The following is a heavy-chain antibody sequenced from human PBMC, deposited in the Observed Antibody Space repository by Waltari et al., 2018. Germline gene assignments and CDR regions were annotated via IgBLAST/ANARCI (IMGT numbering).Heavy chain of an antibody. CDR3: ASTITIFGVVTLDY. CDR1: GFTLSSYE. CDR2: ISSSGSTI. J-gene: IGHJ4*02. V-gene: IGHV3-48*03. D-gene: IGHD3-3*01. Sequence: EVQLVESGGGLVQPGGSLRLSCAASGFTLSSYEMNWVRQAPGKGLEWVSYISSSGSTIYYADSVKGRFTISRDNAKNSLYLQMNSLRAEDTAVYYCASTITIFGVVTLDYWGQGTLVTVSS.